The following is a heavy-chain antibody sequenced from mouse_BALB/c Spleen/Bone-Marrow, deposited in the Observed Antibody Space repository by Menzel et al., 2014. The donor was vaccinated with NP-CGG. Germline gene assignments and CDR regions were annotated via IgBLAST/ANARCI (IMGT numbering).Heavy chain of an antibody. CDR1: GFDFSRYW. D-gene: IGHD2-3*01. CDR2: INPDSNTI. CDR3: SRQGWLLGMDY. V-gene: IGHV4-1*02. J-gene: IGHJ4*01. Sequence: EVQLQESGGGLVQPGGSLKLSCAASGFDFSRYWMSWVRQAPGKGLEWIGEINPDSNTINYTPSLKDKFIISRDNAKNTLYLQISKVRSEDTALYYCSRQGWLLGMDYWGQGTSVTVSS.